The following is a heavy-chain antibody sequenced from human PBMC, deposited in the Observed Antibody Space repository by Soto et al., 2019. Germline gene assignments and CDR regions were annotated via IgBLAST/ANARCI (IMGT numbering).Heavy chain of an antibody. J-gene: IGHJ4*02. V-gene: IGHV4-4*02. CDR3: VRSEATALDY. CDR2: AHHSGRT. Sequence: QVQLQESGPGLLKPSGTLSLTCTVSGDSMSSSNWWNWVRQPPGKGLEWIGEAHHSGRTNYNPSLKGRVTMSVDRSQNLFSLKLASVTAADTAVYYCVRSEATALDYWGQGTLVTVSS. CDR1: GDSMSSSNW.